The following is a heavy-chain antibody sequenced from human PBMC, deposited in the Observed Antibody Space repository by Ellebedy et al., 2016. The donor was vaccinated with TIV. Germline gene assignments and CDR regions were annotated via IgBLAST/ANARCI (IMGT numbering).Heavy chain of an antibody. V-gene: IGHV1-69*13. CDR3: AQAPLFAEIKLLGMDV. J-gene: IGHJ6*02. CDR1: EGSLSRSA. CDR2: IQPTFGPT. Sequence: SVKISCKGSEGSLSRSAISWVRQAPGQGLEWMGGIQPTFGPTTYAQRFQGRVLITADESTSTAYMELSSLTSADTAVYYCAQAPLFAEIKLLGMDVWGQGTSVTVSS. D-gene: IGHD4-23*01.